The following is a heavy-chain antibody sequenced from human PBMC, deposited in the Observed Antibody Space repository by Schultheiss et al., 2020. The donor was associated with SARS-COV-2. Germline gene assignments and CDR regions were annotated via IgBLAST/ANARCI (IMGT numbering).Heavy chain of an antibody. D-gene: IGHD5-24*01. CDR2: INHSGST. CDR3: AREDGYSGMDV. V-gene: IGHV4-34*01. CDR1: GGSFSGYY. J-gene: IGHJ6*02. Sequence: GSLRLSCAVYGGSFSGYYWSWIRQPPGKGLEWIGEINHSGSTNYNPSLKSRVTISVDTSKNQFSLKLSSVTAADTAVYYCAREDGYSGMDVWGQGTTVTVSS.